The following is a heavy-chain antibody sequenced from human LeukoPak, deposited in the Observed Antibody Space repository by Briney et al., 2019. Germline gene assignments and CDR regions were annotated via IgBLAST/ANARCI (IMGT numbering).Heavy chain of an antibody. V-gene: IGHV3-53*01. Sequence: GGSLRLSCAASGFTVSSNYMSWVRQAPGKGLEWVSVIYSGGSTYYADSVKGRFTISRDNSNNTLYLQMNSLRAEDTAVYYCARDRGSGSYYVAFDYWGQGTLVTVSS. D-gene: IGHD1-26*01. J-gene: IGHJ4*02. CDR2: IYSGGST. CDR1: GFTVSSNY. CDR3: ARDRGSGSYYVAFDY.